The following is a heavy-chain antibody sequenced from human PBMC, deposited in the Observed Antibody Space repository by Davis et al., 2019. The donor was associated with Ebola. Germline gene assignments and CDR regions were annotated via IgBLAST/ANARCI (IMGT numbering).Heavy chain of an antibody. Sequence: GESLKISCQRSEFQFPSYWIGWARQMPGRGLEWMGIIHLANSHTKYSPSFEGQVTIPADRSTNTAYLQWSSLKASDSAIYYCASARNGDYYWGYWGLGTLVTVSS. CDR3: ASARNGDYYWGY. V-gene: IGHV5-51*01. CDR2: IHLANSHT. D-gene: IGHD3-3*01. J-gene: IGHJ4*02. CDR1: EFQFPSYW.